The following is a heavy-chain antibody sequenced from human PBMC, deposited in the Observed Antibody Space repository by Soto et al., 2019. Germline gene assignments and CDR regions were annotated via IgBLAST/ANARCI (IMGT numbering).Heavy chain of an antibody. Sequence: QVQLVQSGAEVKKPGSSLKVSCETSGGTSTIYTITWVRQAPGQGLQWMGRIVPTLRLTNYAQDFQGRLTLTADTSTSTAHMELSSLTSPDTAVYYCATEKYGAGRVGVDTWGQGTLVTVSS. J-gene: IGHJ5*02. V-gene: IGHV1-69*08. CDR1: GGTSTIYT. CDR3: ATEKYGAGRVGVDT. D-gene: IGHD1-26*01. CDR2: IVPTLRLT.